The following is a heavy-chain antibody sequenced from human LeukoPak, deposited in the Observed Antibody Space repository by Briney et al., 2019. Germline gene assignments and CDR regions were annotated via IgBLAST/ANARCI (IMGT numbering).Heavy chain of an antibody. CDR2: VSGSGCQT. D-gene: IGHD2-21*01. CDR3: AKAGSGVPIVVVPAAFCS. CDR1: GLTFSDYA. V-gene: IGHV3-23*01. Sequence: GGSLRLSCAVSGLTFSDYAMTWVRQAPGKGLEWVSTVSGSGCQTHYADSVKGRFVIFRDNFRNTLYLQMNILWGEDTAIYYCAKAGSGVPIVVVPAAFCSWGQGTLVTVSS. J-gene: IGHJ5*02.